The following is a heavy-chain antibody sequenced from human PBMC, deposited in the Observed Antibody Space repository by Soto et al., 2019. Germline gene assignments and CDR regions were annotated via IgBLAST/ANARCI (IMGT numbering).Heavy chain of an antibody. V-gene: IGHV1-8*01. J-gene: IGHJ6*02. D-gene: IGHD3-22*01. Sequence: QVQLVQSGAEVKKPGASVKVSCKASGYTFTNYDINWVRQATGQGLEWMGWMNPNSGNTGYAQKFQGRVTMTRKTSISTAYMELSSLRSEDTAVYYCARPLSYDSSGYYYDYYHYGMDVWGQATKVTVSS. CDR1: GYTFTNYD. CDR2: MNPNSGNT. CDR3: ARPLSYDSSGYYYDYYHYGMDV.